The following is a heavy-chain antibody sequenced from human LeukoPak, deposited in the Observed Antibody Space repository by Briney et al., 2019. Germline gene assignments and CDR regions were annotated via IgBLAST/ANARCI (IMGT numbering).Heavy chain of an antibody. CDR2: ISSRGTS. V-gene: IGHV4-61*10. CDR3: ARAWFGELFFDY. Sequence: PSETLSLTCIVSGDSISSGHYYWNWIRQSAGKGLEWIGYISSRGTSTYNPSLKSPVTISKDTSKNQFSLRLSSVTAADTAVYYCARAWFGELFFDYWGQGALVTVSS. CDR1: GDSISSGHYY. J-gene: IGHJ4*02. D-gene: IGHD3-10*01.